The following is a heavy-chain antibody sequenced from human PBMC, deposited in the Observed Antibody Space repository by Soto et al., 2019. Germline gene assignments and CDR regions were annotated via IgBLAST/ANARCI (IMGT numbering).Heavy chain of an antibody. CDR1: GFTFSNAW. Sequence: VSLRLSCAASGFTFSNAWLSWVRQAPGKGLEWVGRIKSKTDGGTTDYTAPVKGRFTISRDDSKNTLYLQMNSLKIEDTDVYYCTTGSTSTKNYWGQGTLVTVYS. J-gene: IGHJ4*02. V-gene: IGHV3-15*01. CDR2: IKSKTDGGTT. D-gene: IGHD6-6*01. CDR3: TTGSTSTKNY.